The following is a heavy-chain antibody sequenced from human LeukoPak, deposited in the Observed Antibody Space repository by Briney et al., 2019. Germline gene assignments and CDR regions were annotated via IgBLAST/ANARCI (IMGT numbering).Heavy chain of an antibody. CDR1: GFTFSSYS. D-gene: IGHD6-19*01. Sequence: GGSLGLSCAASGFTFSSYSMNWVRQAPGKGLEWVSSISTSSSYIHYADSVKGRFTISRDNAKNSLHLQMNSLRAEDTAVYYCARSVVAGTYDAFDIWGQGTTVTVSS. V-gene: IGHV3-21*01. J-gene: IGHJ3*02. CDR3: ARSVVAGTYDAFDI. CDR2: ISTSSSYI.